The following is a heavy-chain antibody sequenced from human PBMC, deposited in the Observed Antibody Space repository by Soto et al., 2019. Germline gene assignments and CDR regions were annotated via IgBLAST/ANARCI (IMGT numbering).Heavy chain of an antibody. CDR1: GFTFSSYA. Sequence: EVQLLESGGGLVQPGGSLRLSCAASGFTFSSYAMSWVRQAPGKGLEWVSAISGSGGSTYYADSVKGRFTISRDNSKNTLYLQMNSLRAEDTAVYYCAKDLGYFYGLVGENCCFDYWGQGTLVTVSS. D-gene: IGHD3-10*01. V-gene: IGHV3-23*01. CDR2: ISGSGGST. CDR3: AKDLGYFYGLVGENCCFDY. J-gene: IGHJ4*02.